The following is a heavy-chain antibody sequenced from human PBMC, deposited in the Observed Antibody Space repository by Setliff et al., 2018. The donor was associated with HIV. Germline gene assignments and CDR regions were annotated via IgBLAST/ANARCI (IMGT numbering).Heavy chain of an antibody. V-gene: IGHV3-74*01. J-gene: IGHJ4*02. CDR1: GFTFSSYW. CDR3: ARGATDRYCSNGVCLNLDC. Sequence: PGESLKISCAASGFTFSSYWMHWVRQAPGKGLVWVSQINSDGSSTSYADSVKGRFTISRDNAKNTLYLQMNSLRAEDTAVYYCARGATDRYCSNGVCLNLDCWGQGALVTVSS. D-gene: IGHD2-8*01. CDR2: INSDGSST.